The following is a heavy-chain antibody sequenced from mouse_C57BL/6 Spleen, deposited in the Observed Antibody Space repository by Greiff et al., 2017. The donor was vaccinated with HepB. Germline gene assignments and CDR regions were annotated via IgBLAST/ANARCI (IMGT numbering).Heavy chain of an antibody. Sequence: QVQLQQPGAELVKPGASVKLSCKASGYTFTSYWMQWVKQRPGQGLEWIGEIDPSDSYTNYNQKFKGKATLTVDTSSSTAYMQLSSLTSEDSAVYYCARGGITTVYAMDYWGQGTSVTVSS. J-gene: IGHJ4*01. V-gene: IGHV1-50*01. CDR1: GYTFTSYW. CDR2: IDPSDSYT. CDR3: ARGGITTVYAMDY. D-gene: IGHD1-1*01.